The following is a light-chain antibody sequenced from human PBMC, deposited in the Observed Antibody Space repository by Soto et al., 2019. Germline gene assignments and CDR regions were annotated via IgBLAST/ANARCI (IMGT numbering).Light chain of an antibody. CDR3: SSYTTTFALGGYV. CDR2: DVG. CDR1: SSDVGGYNY. J-gene: IGLJ1*01. V-gene: IGLV2-14*01. Sequence: QSALTQPASVSGSPGQSITLSCTGTSSDVGGYNYVSWYQQHPGKAPKLMIYDVGNRPSGVSNRFSGSKSGNTASLTISGLQAEDEADYYCSSYTTTFALGGYVFGTGTKLTVL.